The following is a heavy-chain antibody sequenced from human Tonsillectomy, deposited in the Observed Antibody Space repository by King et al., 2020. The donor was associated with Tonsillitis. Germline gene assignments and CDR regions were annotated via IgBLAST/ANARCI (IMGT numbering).Heavy chain of an antibody. CDR1: GFTFSSYD. Sequence: VQLVEFGGGLVQPGGSLRLSCAASGFTFSSYDMHWVRQTTGKGLEWVSAIGIAGDTYYPGSVKGRFTISRENAENSLYLQMNSLTAGDTAVYYSARGTFLYGAYDYGLDVWGQGTTVTVSS. CDR2: IGIAGDT. D-gene: IGHD4-17*01. J-gene: IGHJ6*02. CDR3: ARGTFLYGAYDYGLDV. V-gene: IGHV3-13*01.